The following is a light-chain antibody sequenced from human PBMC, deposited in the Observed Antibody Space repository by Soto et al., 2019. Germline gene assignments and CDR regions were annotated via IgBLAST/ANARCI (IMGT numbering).Light chain of an antibody. CDR3: QQATIFPLT. CDR1: QSISSY. CDR2: AAS. J-gene: IGKJ4*01. Sequence: DIQMTQSPSSLSASVGDRVTITCRASQSISSYLNWYQQKPGKAPKLLIYAASSLQSGVPSRFSGSESGTDFTLTISSLQPEDSATYYCQQATIFPLTFGGGTKVDIK. V-gene: IGKV1-39*01.